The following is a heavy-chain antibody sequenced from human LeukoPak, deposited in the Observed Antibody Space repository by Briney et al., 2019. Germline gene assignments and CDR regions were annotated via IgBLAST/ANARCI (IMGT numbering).Heavy chain of an antibody. V-gene: IGHV3-74*01. D-gene: IGHD3-10*01. CDR3: GRDAVFGSGSVDY. Sequence: GGSLRLSCAASGFTFTNHWIHWVRQAPGKGLVWVSRIRAGGRETNHADSVKGRVTISRDKAKNTLYLQMNSLGAEDTAVYYCGRDAVFGSGSVDYWGQGILVTVSS. J-gene: IGHJ4*02. CDR2: IRAGGRET. CDR1: GFTFTNHW.